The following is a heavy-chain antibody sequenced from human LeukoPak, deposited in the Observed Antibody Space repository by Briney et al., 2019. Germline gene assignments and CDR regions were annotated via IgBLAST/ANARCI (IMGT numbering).Heavy chain of an antibody. J-gene: IGHJ4*02. CDR1: GFTFSNAW. CDR2: IKSKADGGTT. D-gene: IGHD2-2*01. Sequence: GGSLRLSCAASGFTFSNAWMNWVRQAPGKGLQWVGRIKSKADGGTTDYAAPVKGRFTISRDDSKNTLYLQMNSLKTEDTAVYYCTTDEGVTFSSTSHWGQGTLVTVSS. CDR3: TTDEGVTFSSTSH. V-gene: IGHV3-15*01.